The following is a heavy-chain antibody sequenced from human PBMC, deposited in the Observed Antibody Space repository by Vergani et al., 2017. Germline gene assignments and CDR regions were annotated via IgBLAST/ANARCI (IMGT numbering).Heavy chain of an antibody. J-gene: IGHJ4*02. D-gene: IGHD5-18*01. CDR1: GGSISSYY. CDR3: ARQTYSYGYDY. V-gene: IGHV4-59*01. CDR2: IYYSGST. Sequence: QVQLQESGPGLVKPSETLSLTCTVSGGSISSYYWSWIRQPPGKGLEWIGYIYYSGSTNYNPSLKSRVTISVDTSKNQFSLKLSSVTAADTAVYYCARQTYSYGYDYWGQGTLATVSS.